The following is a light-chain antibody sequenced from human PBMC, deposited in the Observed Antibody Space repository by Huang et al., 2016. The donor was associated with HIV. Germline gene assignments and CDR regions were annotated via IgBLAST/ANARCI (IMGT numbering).Light chain of an antibody. V-gene: IGKV3-11*01. CDR3: QQRSDWPLT. J-gene: IGKJ3*01. CDR2: DAS. Sequence: EIVLTQSPDTLSLSPGERATLSCRASQSVSSYLAWYQQKPGQAPRLLIYDASNRATGIPARFSGSGSGTDFTLTSSSREPEDFAVYYCQQRSDWPLTFGPGTKVDIK. CDR1: QSVSSY.